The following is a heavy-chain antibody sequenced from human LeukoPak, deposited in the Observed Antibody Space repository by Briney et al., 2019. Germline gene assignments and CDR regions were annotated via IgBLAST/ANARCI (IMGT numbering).Heavy chain of an antibody. J-gene: IGHJ3*02. D-gene: IGHD1-7*01. CDR1: GFTFSSYW. CDR3: ATGNYHAFDI. CDR2: LNSDGSST. V-gene: IGHV3-74*01. Sequence: PGGSLRLSCAASGFTFSSYWMHWVRQAPGKGLVWVSCLNSDGSSTSYADSVRGRFTISRDNAKNTLYLQMDSLRAEDTAVYYCATGNYHAFDIWGQGTMVTVSS.